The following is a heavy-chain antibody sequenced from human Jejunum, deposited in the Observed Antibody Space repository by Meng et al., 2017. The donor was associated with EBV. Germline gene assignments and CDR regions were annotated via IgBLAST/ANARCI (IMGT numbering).Heavy chain of an antibody. CDR2: LNPNNGAT. Sequence: QVQLVQSGVEVKKPGASVKLPCKTSGYTFIDYHVHWVRQAPGQGLEWMGILNPNNGATSYAQRIRGRVTMTRDTSTSTVYMELSSLRSEDTALYYCVGEIVAPYSFDQWGQGTLVTVSS. CDR1: GYTFIDYH. J-gene: IGHJ4*02. D-gene: IGHD5-12*01. V-gene: IGHV1-46*01. CDR3: VGEIVAPYSFDQ.